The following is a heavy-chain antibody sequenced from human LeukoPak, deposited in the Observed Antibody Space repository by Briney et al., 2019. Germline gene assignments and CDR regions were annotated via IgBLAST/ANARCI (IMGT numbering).Heavy chain of an antibody. J-gene: IGHJ4*02. CDR1: GYTFTGYY. D-gene: IGHD1-26*01. Sequence: ASVKVSCKASGYTFTGYYMHWVRQAPGQGLEWMGIINPSGGSTSYAQKFQGRVTVTRDTSTSTVYMELSSLRSEDTAVYYCARDLGTTSYFDYWGQGTLVTVSS. CDR2: INPSGGST. CDR3: ARDLGTTSYFDY. V-gene: IGHV1-46*01.